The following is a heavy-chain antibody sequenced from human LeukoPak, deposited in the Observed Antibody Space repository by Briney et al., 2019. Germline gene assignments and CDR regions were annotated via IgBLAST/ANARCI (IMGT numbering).Heavy chain of an antibody. Sequence: SETLSLTCAVSGGSISSGGYSWSWIRQPPGKGLEWIGYIYHSGSTYYNPSLKSRVTISVDRSKNQFSLKPSSVTAADTAVYYCARSSDDDAFDIWGQGTMVTVSS. CDR2: IYHSGST. J-gene: IGHJ3*02. V-gene: IGHV4-30-2*01. CDR3: ARSSDDDAFDI. CDR1: GGSISSGGYS.